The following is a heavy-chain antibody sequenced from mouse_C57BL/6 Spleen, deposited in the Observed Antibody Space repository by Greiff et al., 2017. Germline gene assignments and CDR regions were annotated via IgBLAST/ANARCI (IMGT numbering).Heavy chain of an antibody. V-gene: IGHV1-75*01. J-gene: IGHJ2*01. CDR2: IFPGSGST. Sequence: QVQLQQSGPELVKPGASVKISCKASGYTFTDYYINWVKQRPGQGLEWIGWIFPGSGSTYYNEKFKGKATLTVDKSSSTAYMLLSSLTSEDSAVYFCARSPHYYGSTPYYFDYWGQGTTLTVSS. CDR1: GYTFTDYY. D-gene: IGHD1-1*01. CDR3: ARSPHYYGSTPYYFDY.